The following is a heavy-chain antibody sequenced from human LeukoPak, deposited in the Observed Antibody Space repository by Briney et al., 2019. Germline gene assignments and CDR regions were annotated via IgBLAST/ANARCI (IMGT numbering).Heavy chain of an antibody. CDR1: GFTFSNYA. CDR3: ASNGDAWELSTSGIEY. J-gene: IGHJ4*02. D-gene: IGHD3-16*02. CDR2: ISYDGSNK. V-gene: IGHV3-30-3*01. Sequence: GRSLRLSCVVSGFTFSNYAMHWVSQAPGRGLEWVAVISYDGSNKYYADSVKGRFTISRDNCKNTLYLQMNSLRVEDTAVYYCASNGDAWELSTSGIEYWGQGTLVTVSS.